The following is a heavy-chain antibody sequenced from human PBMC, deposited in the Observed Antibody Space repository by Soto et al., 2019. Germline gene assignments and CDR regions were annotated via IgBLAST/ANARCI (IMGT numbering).Heavy chain of an antibody. D-gene: IGHD2-2*01. CDR1: GGTFSSYA. CDR2: INAGNGNT. J-gene: IGHJ6*02. CDR3: ARGYQPLDV. V-gene: IGHV1-3*01. Sequence: ASVKVSCKASGGTFSSYAISWVRQAPGQRLEWMGWINAGNGNTKYSQKFQGRVTITRDTSASTAYMELSSLRSEDTAVYYCARGYQPLDVWGQGTTVTVSS.